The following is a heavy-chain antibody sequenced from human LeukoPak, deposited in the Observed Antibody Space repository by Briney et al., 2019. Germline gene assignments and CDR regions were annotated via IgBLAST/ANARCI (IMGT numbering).Heavy chain of an antibody. D-gene: IGHD2-2*01. CDR1: GGSISNYY. CDR3: ARSPCASASCPRRNVFDI. CDR2: MYYSGST. J-gene: IGHJ3*02. V-gene: IGHV4-59*08. Sequence: SETLSLTCTVSGGSISNYYWSWIRQSPGKGLEWIGYMYYSGSTNYNPSLESRVTISGDTSKNQFSLNLSSVTAADTAVYYCARSPCASASCPRRNVFDIWGQRTMVTVSS.